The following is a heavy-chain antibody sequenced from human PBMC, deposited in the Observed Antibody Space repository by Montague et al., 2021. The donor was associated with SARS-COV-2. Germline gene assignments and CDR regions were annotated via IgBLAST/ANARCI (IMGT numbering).Heavy chain of an antibody. J-gene: IGHJ4*02. D-gene: IGHD4-23*01. Sequence: SETLSPTCAVYGGSFSGYYRTWIRQSPGKGLEWIAEINHSGTTNYNFNPSLRSRVTISVDTSKSQFSLKLSSVTAADTGVYYCARWDPQTLTLIGLRGKSASDYWGQGTLVTVSS. V-gene: IGHV4-34*01. CDR1: GGSFSGYY. CDR2: INHSGTT. CDR3: ARWDPQTLTLIGLRGKSASDY.